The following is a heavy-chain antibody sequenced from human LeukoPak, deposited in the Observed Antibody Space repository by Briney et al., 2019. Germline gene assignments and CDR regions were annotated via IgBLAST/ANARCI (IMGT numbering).Heavy chain of an antibody. Sequence: GGSLRPSWPPAGFTFSSYGMECVRQPPGKGLEWVAVIPYDGSNKYYADTLKGRFTISRDNSKTTLYLQMNSLRAEDTAVYYCAKPYSSGLTPYNYYYYGMDVWGQGTTVTVSS. V-gene: IGHV3-30*18. D-gene: IGHD6-19*01. CDR1: GFTFSSYG. CDR3: AKPYSSGLTPYNYYYYGMDV. CDR2: IPYDGSNK. J-gene: IGHJ6*02.